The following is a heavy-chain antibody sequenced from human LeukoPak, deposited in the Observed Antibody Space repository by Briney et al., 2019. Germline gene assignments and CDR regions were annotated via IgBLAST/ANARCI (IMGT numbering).Heavy chain of an antibody. D-gene: IGHD2-15*01. CDR3: ARAPLYGYCSGGSCYIDY. CDR1: GYTFTSYG. J-gene: IGHJ4*02. Sequence: GASVKVSCKPSGYTFTSYGISWVRQAPGQGLEWMGWISAYNGNTNYAQKLQGRVTMTTDTSTSTAYMELRSLRSDDTAVYYCARAPLYGYCSGGSCYIDYWGQGTLVTVSS. V-gene: IGHV1-18*01. CDR2: ISAYNGNT.